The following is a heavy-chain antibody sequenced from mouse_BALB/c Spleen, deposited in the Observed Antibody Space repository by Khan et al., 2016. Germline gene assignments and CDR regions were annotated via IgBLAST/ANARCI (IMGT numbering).Heavy chain of an antibody. CDR2: ISYSGST. J-gene: IGHJ1*01. Sequence: EVQLQESGPGLVKPSQSLSLTCTVTGYSITSDYAWNWIRQFPRNKLEWMGYISYSGSTSYNPSLKSRISITRDTSKNPFFLQLNSVTTEDTATDYGAESGSSYGYFDVWGAGTTVTVSA. D-gene: IGHD1-1*01. CDR3: AESGSSYGYFDV. V-gene: IGHV3-2*02. CDR1: GYSITSDYA.